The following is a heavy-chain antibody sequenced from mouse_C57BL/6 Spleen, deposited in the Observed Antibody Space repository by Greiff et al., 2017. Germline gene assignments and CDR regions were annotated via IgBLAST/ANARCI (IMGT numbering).Heavy chain of an antibody. Sequence: QVQLQQSGAELVMPGASVKLSCKASGYTFTSYWMHWVKQRPGQGLEWIGEIDPSDSYTNYNQKFKGKSTLTVDKSSITAYMQLSSLTSEDSAVYYCARADFWFAYWGQGTLVTVSA. CDR3: ARADFWFAY. CDR2: IDPSDSYT. V-gene: IGHV1-69*01. J-gene: IGHJ3*01. CDR1: GYTFTSYW.